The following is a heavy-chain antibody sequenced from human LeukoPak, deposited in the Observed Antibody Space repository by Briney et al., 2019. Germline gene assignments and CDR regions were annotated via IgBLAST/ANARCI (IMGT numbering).Heavy chain of an antibody. D-gene: IGHD6-6*01. Sequence: SETLSLTCAVYGGSFSGYYWSWIRQPPGKGLEWIGEINHSGSTNYNPSLKSRVTISVDTSKNQFSLKLSSVTAADTAVYYCARGRQLVFDYWGQGTLVTVSS. CDR1: GGSFSGYY. CDR2: INHSGST. CDR3: ARGRQLVFDY. V-gene: IGHV4-34*01. J-gene: IGHJ4*02.